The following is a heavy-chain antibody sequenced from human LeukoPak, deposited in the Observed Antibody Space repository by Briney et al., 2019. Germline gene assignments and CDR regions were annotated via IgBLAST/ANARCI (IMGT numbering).Heavy chain of an antibody. CDR3: ARERMTDCSSTSCYIAFFDY. J-gene: IGHJ4*02. V-gene: IGHV3-21*01. CDR1: GFTFSSCS. D-gene: IGHD2-2*02. Sequence: PGGSLRLSCAASGFTFSSCSMNWVRQAPGKGLEWVSSISSSSSYIYYADSVKGRFTISRDNAKNSLYLQMNSLRAEDTAVYYCARERMTDCSSTSCYIAFFDYWGQGTLVTVSS. CDR2: ISSSSSYI.